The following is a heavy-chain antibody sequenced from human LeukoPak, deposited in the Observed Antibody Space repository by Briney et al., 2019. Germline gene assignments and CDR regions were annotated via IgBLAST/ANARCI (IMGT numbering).Heavy chain of an antibody. Sequence: ASLRVSCKASGYTFTAYYLHWVRQAPGQGLEWMGWINANSGGTNYAQKFQGRVTMSRDTSISTAYMELSRLRSDDTALYYCARESLYSSSWYGLYYHYYYMDVWGKGTTVTVSS. D-gene: IGHD6-13*01. CDR3: ARESLYSSSWYGLYYHYYYMDV. CDR2: INANSGGT. J-gene: IGHJ6*03. CDR1: GYTFTAYY. V-gene: IGHV1-2*02.